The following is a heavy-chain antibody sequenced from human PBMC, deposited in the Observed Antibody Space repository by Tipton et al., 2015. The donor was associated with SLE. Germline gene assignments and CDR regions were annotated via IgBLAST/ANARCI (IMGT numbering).Heavy chain of an antibody. J-gene: IGHJ4*02. CDR2: IYYSGST. CDR1: GGSISSDGYY. CDR3: ARGDVPPITFGGVIDYFDY. V-gene: IGHV4-31*03. Sequence: TLSLTCTVSGGSISSDGYYWSWIRQHPGKGLEWIGYIYYSGSTYYNPSLKSRVTISVDTSKNQFSLKLSSVTAADTAVYYCARGDVPPITFGGVIDYFDYWGQGTLATVSS. D-gene: IGHD3-16*02.